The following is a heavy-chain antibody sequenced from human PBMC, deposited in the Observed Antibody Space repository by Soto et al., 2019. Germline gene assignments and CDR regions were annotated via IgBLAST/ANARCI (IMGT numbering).Heavy chain of an antibody. J-gene: IGHJ4*02. V-gene: IGHV3-23*01. Sequence: GGSLRLSCAASGFTFNNYGMHWVRQAPGKGLEWVSAISGSGGSTYYADSVKGRFTISRDNSKNTLYLQMNSLRAEDTAVYYCAKDSVVRGVTPTVFGYWGQGTLVTVSS. CDR1: GFTFNNYG. D-gene: IGHD3-10*01. CDR3: AKDSVVRGVTPTVFGY. CDR2: ISGSGGST.